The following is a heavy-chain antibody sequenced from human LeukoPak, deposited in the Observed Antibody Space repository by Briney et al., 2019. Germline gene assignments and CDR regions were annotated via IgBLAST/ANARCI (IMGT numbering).Heavy chain of an antibody. D-gene: IGHD6-13*01. CDR2: IKPDGSEK. CDR1: GFTFSTFW. J-gene: IGHJ4*02. CDR3: TRNTVAAAGDD. Sequence: PGGSPRLSCAASGFTFSTFWMTWVRQAPGKGLEWVANIKPDGSEKSYVDSVKGRFTISRDNAKSSLYLQMNSLRAEDTALYYCTRNTVAAAGDDWGQGTLVTVSS. V-gene: IGHV3-7*01.